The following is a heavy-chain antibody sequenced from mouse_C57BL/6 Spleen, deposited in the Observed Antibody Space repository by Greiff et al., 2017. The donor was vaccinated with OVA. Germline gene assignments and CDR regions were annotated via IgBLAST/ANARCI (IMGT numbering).Heavy chain of an antibody. CDR3: ARRTTVVATVTDWYFDV. Sequence: EVKLMESGPGLVKPSQSLSLTCSVTGYSITSGYYWNWIRQFPGNKLEWMGYISYDGSNNYNPSLKNRISITRDTSKNQFFLKLNSVTTEDTATYYCARRTTVVATVTDWYFDVWGTGTTVTVSS. V-gene: IGHV3-6*01. CDR2: ISYDGSN. J-gene: IGHJ1*03. CDR1: GYSITSGYY. D-gene: IGHD1-1*01.